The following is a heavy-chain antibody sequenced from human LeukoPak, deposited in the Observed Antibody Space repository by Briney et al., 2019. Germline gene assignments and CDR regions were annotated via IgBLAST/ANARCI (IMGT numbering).Heavy chain of an antibody. CDR1: GYTFTGYD. Sequence: ASVKVSCKASGYTFTGYDMHWVRQAPGQGLEWMGWINPTSGGTNYAQKVPDGVTMTRNTSINTAYMDLSSLRSDHTAVYYCAREVAAAGNYYYYYMDVWGKGTTVTVSS. J-gene: IGHJ6*03. CDR2: INPTSGGT. CDR3: AREVAAAGNYYYYYMDV. V-gene: IGHV1-2*02. D-gene: IGHD6-13*01.